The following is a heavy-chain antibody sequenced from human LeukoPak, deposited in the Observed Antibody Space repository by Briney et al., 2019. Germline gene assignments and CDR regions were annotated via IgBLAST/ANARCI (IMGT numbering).Heavy chain of an antibody. CDR1: GFTFSSYG. CDR2: IRYDGSNK. CDR3: AKDPFTYYYGSGRSERGGDYYYYMDV. J-gene: IGHJ6*03. V-gene: IGHV3-30*02. Sequence: GGSLRLSCAASGFTFSSYGMHWVRQAPGKGLEWVAFIRYDGSNKYYADSVKGRFTISRDNSKNTLYLQMNSLRAEDTAVYYCAKDPFTYYYGSGRSERGGDYYYYMDVWGKGTTVTISS. D-gene: IGHD3-10*01.